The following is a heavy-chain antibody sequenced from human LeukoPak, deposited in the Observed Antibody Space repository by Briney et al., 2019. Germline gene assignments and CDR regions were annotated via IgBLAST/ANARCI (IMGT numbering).Heavy chain of an antibody. CDR1: GYTFTSYG. J-gene: IGHJ4*02. Sequence: ASVKVSCKASGYTFTSYGISWVRQPPGQGLEWMGWISAYNGNTNYAQKLQGRVTMTTDTSTSTAYMELRSLRSDDTAVYYCARVGFYDYVWGSYRTVDYWGQGTLVTVSS. CDR2: ISAYNGNT. CDR3: ARVGFYDYVWGSYRTVDY. V-gene: IGHV1-18*04. D-gene: IGHD3-16*02.